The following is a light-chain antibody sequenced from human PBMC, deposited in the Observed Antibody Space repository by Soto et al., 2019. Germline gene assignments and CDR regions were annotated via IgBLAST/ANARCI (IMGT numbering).Light chain of an antibody. CDR2: GAS. Sequence: EIVMTQSPATRSVAPGERATLSCSASQSVSSNLAWYQQKPGQAPRLLIYGASTRATGIPARFSGSGSGTEFTLTISSLQSEDFAVYYCQQYNNWPPYTFGQGTKLEIK. V-gene: IGKV3-15*01. J-gene: IGKJ2*01. CDR1: QSVSSN. CDR3: QQYNNWPPYT.